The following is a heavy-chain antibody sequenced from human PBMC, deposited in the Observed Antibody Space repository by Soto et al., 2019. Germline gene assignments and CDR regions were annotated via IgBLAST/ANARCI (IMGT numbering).Heavy chain of an antibody. J-gene: IGHJ4*02. CDR1: GFTFGDYA. V-gene: IGHV3-49*03. CDR3: TRAIGGCSGGSCYFDY. CDR2: IRSKAYGGTT. Sequence: GGSLRLSCTASGFTFGDYAMSWFRQAPGKGLEWVGFIRSKAYGGTTEYAASVKGRFTISRDDSKSIAYLQMNSLKTEDTAVYYCTRAIGGCSGGSCYFDYWGQGTLVTVSS. D-gene: IGHD2-15*01.